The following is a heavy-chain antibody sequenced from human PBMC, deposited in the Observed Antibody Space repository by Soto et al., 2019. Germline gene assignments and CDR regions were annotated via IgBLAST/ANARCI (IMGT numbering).Heavy chain of an antibody. CDR1: GYGFTGYV. CDR2: ISAYNGNT. CDR3: ARERVEVAGRHPRYGLDV. J-gene: IGHJ6*02. V-gene: IGHV1-18*03. Sequence: VASVKGSCKASGYGFTGYVVSWVRQAHGQGLEWMGWISAYNGNTNYAQKLQGRVTMTTDTSTSTDYMELRSLRSDDMAVYYCARERVEVAGRHPRYGLDVWVQGTTVTVSS. D-gene: IGHD6-19*01.